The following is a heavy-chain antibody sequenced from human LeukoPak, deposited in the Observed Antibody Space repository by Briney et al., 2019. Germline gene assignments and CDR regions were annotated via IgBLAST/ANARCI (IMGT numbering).Heavy chain of an antibody. CDR3: ARDDIVVVVAATRLNYYYGMDV. D-gene: IGHD2-15*01. V-gene: IGHV4-34*01. CDR2: INHSGST. CDR1: GGSISSYY. J-gene: IGHJ6*02. Sequence: SETLSLTCTVSGGSISSYYWSWIRQPPGKGLEWIGEINHSGSTNYNPSLKSRVTISVDTSKNQFSLKLSSVTAADTAVYYCARDDIVVVVAATRLNYYYGMDVWGQGTTVTVSS.